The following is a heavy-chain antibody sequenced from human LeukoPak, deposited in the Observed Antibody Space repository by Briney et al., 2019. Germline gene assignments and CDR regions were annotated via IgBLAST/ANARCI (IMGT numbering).Heavy chain of an antibody. CDR3: VRNDGDNAFDI. V-gene: IGHV3-48*01. D-gene: IGHD4-17*01. Sequence: PGGSLRLSCAASGFTVSSNYMSWVRQAPGRGLEWVPYISSGSTNIYYKDSVKGRFIVSRDNAKNSLYLHMASLRAEDTAVYYCVRNDGDNAFDIWGQGTMVIVSS. J-gene: IGHJ3*02. CDR2: ISSGSTNI. CDR1: GFTVSSNY.